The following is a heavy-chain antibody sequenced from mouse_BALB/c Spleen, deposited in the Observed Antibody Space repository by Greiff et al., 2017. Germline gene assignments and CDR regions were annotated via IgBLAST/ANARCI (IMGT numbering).Heavy chain of an antibody. J-gene: IGHJ4*01. Sequence: VKLMESGAELVRPGTSVKVSCKASGYAFTNYLIEWVKQRPGQGLEWIGVINPGSGGTNYNEKFKGKATLTADKSSSTAYMQLSSLTSDDSAVYFCARRGITTVVDAMDDWGQGTSVTVSS. V-gene: IGHV1-54*01. CDR2: INPGSGGT. CDR3: ARRGITTVVDAMDD. CDR1: GYAFTNYL. D-gene: IGHD1-1*01.